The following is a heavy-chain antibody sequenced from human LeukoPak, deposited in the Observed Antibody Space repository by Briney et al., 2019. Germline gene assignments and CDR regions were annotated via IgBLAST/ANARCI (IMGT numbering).Heavy chain of an antibody. CDR3: ARAIAAAGLYYFDY. CDR2: IYTSGST. D-gene: IGHD6-13*01. CDR1: GGSISSYY. J-gene: IGHJ4*02. Sequence: PSETLSLTCTVSGGSISSYYWSWIRQPAGKGLEWIGRIYTSGSTNYNPSLKSRVTISVDKSKNQLSLKLSSVTAADTAVYYCARAIAAAGLYYFDYWGQGTLVTVSS. V-gene: IGHV4-4*07.